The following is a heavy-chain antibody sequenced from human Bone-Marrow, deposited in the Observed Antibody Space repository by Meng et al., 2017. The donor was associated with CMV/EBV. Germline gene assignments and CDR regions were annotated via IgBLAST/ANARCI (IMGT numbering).Heavy chain of an antibody. CDR3: ARVGRLTTLNYYYGMDV. Sequence: SETLSLTCTVSGGSLSRSDYYWGWIRQPPGKGLEWIGEINHSGSTNYNPSLKSRVTISVDTSKNQFSLKLSSVTAADTAVYYCARVGRLTTLNYYYGMDVWGQGTTVTVSS. CDR1: GGSLSRSDYY. D-gene: IGHD4-11*01. CDR2: INHSGST. V-gene: IGHV4-39*07. J-gene: IGHJ6*02.